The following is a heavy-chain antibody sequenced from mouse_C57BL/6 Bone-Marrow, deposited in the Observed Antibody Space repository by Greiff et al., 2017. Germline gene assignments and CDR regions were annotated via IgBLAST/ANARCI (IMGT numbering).Heavy chain of an antibody. V-gene: IGHV1-69*01. J-gene: IGHJ4*01. CDR3: TTVVATRAMDY. CDR2: IDPSDSYT. CDR1: GYTFTSYW. Sequence: QVQLQQPGAELVMPGASVKLSCKASGYTFTSYWMHWVKQRPGQGLEWIGEIDPSDSYTNYNQKFKGKSTLTVDKSSSTAYMQLSSLTTEDAAIYYCTTVVATRAMDYWGQGTSVTVSS. D-gene: IGHD1-1*01.